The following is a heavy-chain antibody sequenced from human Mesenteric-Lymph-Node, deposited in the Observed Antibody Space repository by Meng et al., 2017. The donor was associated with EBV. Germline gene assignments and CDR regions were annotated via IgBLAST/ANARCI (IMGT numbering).Heavy chain of an antibody. CDR1: GSAISRSNW. J-gene: IGHJ4*02. V-gene: IGHV4-28*01. D-gene: IGHD3-16*01. Sequence: QVQLQQWGAGLLKPSETLSLTCAVYGSAISRSNWWGWIRQPPGKGLEWLGYIYYSGTTYYSPSLKSRVTMSVDTSNNQFSLKLTSVTAVDTAVYYCARTPYDYVWGMSEFDSWGQGTLVTVSS. CDR3: ARTPYDYVWGMSEFDS. CDR2: IYYSGTT.